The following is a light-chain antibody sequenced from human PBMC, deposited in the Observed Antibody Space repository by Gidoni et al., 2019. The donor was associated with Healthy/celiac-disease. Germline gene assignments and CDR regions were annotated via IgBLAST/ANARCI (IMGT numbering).Light chain of an antibody. Sequence: SYELTQPPSVSVSLGQTASITCPGDKLGDKYACWYQQKPGQSPVLVIYQDSKRPSGIPERFSGSNSGNTATLTISGTQAMDEADYYCQAWDSSTAAVFGGGTKLTVL. V-gene: IGLV3-1*01. J-gene: IGLJ2*01. CDR1: KLGDKY. CDR3: QAWDSSTAAV. CDR2: QDS.